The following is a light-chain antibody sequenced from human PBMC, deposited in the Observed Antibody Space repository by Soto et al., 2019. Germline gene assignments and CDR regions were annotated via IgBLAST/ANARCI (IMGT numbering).Light chain of an antibody. Sequence: DIQMTPSPSTLSASVGDRVAITCRASDNIAPWVAWYQQKPGKAPKLLIYKAANLADEVPSRFAGSGSGTDFTLTITRPQPDDFATYYCQHYNSFSRTFGQGTKVDIK. CDR2: KAA. CDR1: DNIAPW. J-gene: IGKJ1*01. CDR3: QHYNSFSRT. V-gene: IGKV1-5*03.